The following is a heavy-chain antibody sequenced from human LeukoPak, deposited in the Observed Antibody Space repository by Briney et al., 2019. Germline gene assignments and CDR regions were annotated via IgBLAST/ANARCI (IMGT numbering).Heavy chain of an antibody. Sequence: PSETLSLTCTVSGGSISSYYWSWIRQPPGKGLEWIGYIYYSGSTNYNPSLKSRVTISVDTSKNQFSLKLSSVTAADTAVYYCARGGIAVAGTAFDYWGQGTLVTVSS. J-gene: IGHJ4*02. CDR1: GGSISSYY. CDR3: ARGGIAVAGTAFDY. D-gene: IGHD6-13*01. V-gene: IGHV4-59*08. CDR2: IYYSGST.